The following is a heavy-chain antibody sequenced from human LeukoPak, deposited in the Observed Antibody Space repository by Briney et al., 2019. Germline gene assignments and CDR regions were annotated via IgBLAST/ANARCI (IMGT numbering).Heavy chain of an antibody. CDR3: ARWSRVGNWFDP. V-gene: IGHV4-59*13. D-gene: IGHD5/OR15-5a*01. J-gene: IGHJ5*02. Sequence: SETLSLTCTVSGGSISSYSWSWIRQPPGKGLEWIGYIYYSGSTNYNPSLLSRVTISVDTSKNQFSLKLSSVTAADTAVYHCARWSRVGNWFDPWGQGALVTVSS. CDR2: IYYSGST. CDR1: GGSISSYS.